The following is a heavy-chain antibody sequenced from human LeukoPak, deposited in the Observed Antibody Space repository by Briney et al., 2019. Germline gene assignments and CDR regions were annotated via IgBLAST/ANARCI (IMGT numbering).Heavy chain of an antibody. V-gene: IGHV4-39*01. D-gene: IGHD3-22*01. J-gene: IGHJ6*03. CDR3: ARAPESSGYYYSYYYYMDV. CDR2: IYYSGST. Sequence: SSETLSLTCTVSGGSISSSSYYWGWIRQPPGKGLEWIGSIYYSGSTYYNPSLKSRVTISVDTSKNQFSLKLSSVTAADTAVYYCARAPESSGYYYSYYYYMDVWGKGTTVTVSS. CDR1: GGSISSSSYY.